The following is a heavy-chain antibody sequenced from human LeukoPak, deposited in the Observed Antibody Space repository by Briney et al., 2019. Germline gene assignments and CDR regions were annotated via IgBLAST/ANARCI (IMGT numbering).Heavy chain of an antibody. D-gene: IGHD2-2*01. CDR3: ARDGTRVGGYCSSTSCYSWFDP. V-gene: IGHV1-18*01. CDR2: ISAYNGNT. Sequence: ASVKVSCRASGYTFTSYGISWVRQAPGQGLEWMGWISAYNGNTNYAQKLQGRVTMTTDTSTSTAYMELRSLRSDDTAVYYCARDGTRVGGYCSSTSCYSWFDPWGQGTPVTVSS. CDR1: GYTFTSYG. J-gene: IGHJ5*02.